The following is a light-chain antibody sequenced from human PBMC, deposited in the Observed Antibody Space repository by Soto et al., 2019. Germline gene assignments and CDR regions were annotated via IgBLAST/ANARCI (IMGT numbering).Light chain of an antibody. CDR3: QQYYTTPSPT. V-gene: IGKV4-1*01. CDR1: QSVLYSSNNKNY. J-gene: IGKJ4*01. Sequence: DIVMTQSPDSLAVSLGERATINCKSSQSVLYSSNNKNYLAWYQQKPGQPPRLLIYWASTRQSGVPDRFSGSGSETDFTLTISSLQAEDVAVSHSQQYYTTPSPTFGGGTKVEIK. CDR2: WAS.